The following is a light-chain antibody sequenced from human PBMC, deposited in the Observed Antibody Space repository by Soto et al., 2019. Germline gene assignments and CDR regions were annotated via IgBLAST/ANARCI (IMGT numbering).Light chain of an antibody. CDR1: RSVSTSY. Sequence: EIGLTQSPGTLSLSPGERATLSCRASRSVSTSYLAWYQQKPGQAPRLLFSGASRRATGTQDRFSGSGSGTDFTLTISRLEPEDFAVYYCQQHGSSPPTFGQGTKVEIK. V-gene: IGKV3-20*01. CDR2: GAS. CDR3: QQHGSSPPT. J-gene: IGKJ1*01.